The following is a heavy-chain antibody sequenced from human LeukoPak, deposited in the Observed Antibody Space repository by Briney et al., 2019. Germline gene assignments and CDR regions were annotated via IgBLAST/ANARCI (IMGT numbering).Heavy chain of an antibody. CDR3: ARDNYRGVTNFDP. J-gene: IGHJ5*02. Sequence: SETLSLTCTVSGGSINNYFWSWFRQPPGKGLEWLEYISYSGSTNYNPSLKSRVSISVDTSKNHFSLRLSSVTAADTAFYYCARDNYRGVTNFDPWGQRTLVTVSS. CDR2: ISYSGST. CDR1: GGSINNYF. V-gene: IGHV4-59*13. D-gene: IGHD3-10*01.